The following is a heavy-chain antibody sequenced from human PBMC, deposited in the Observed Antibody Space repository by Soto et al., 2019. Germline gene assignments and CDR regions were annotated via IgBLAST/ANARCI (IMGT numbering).Heavy chain of an antibody. CDR1: GFSFSNYA. CDR2: IWYDGSNK. D-gene: IGHD1-26*01. CDR3: KPDTPGGSRYYFDS. V-gene: IGHV3-33*01. Sequence: PGGSLRLSCAASGFSFSNYAMHWVRQAPGKGLEWVAVIWYDGSNKYYADSVKGRFTISKDNSQNTLYLQMNSLRAEDTAVYYCKPDTPGGSRYYFDSWGQGTLVTVSS. J-gene: IGHJ4*02.